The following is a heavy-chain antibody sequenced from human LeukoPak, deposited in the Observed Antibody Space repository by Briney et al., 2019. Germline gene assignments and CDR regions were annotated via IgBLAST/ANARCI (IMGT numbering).Heavy chain of an antibody. Sequence: PGGSLRLSCAASGFIFSDHYMDWVRQAPGKGLEWVGRIRHKVNSYTTEYAASVKGRFTISRDDSKNSVYLQMNSLKNEDTAVYYCARANLPAAGNLDYWGQGTQVTVSS. CDR1: GFIFSDHY. CDR3: ARANLPAAGNLDY. J-gene: IGHJ4*02. D-gene: IGHD6-13*01. CDR2: IRHKVNSYTT. V-gene: IGHV3-72*01.